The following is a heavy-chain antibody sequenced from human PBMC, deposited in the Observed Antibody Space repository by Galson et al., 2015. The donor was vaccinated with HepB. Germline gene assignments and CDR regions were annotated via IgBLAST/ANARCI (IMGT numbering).Heavy chain of an antibody. Sequence: SLRLSCAASGFTFSSYSMNWVRQAPGKGLEWVSYISSSSSTIYYADSVKGRFTISRDNAKNSLYLQMNSLRDEDTAVYYCARDLRKDSSSWIPIYYYGMDVWGQGTTVTVSS. CDR3: ARDLRKDSSSWIPIYYYGMDV. V-gene: IGHV3-48*02. CDR1: GFTFSSYS. CDR2: ISSSSSTI. J-gene: IGHJ6*02. D-gene: IGHD6-13*01.